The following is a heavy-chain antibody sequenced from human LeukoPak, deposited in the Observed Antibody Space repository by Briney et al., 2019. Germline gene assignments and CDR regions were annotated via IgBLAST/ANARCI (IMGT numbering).Heavy chain of an antibody. V-gene: IGHV7-4-1*02. CDR1: GYTFTSYA. Sequence: GASVKVSCKASGYTFTSYAMNWVRQAPGQGLEWMGWINTNTGNPTYAQGFTGRFVFSLDTSVSTAYLQISSLKAEDTAVYYCARDKETAGRAGYYYYYMDVWGKGTTVTVSS. CDR2: INTNTGNP. D-gene: IGHD5-18*01. CDR3: ARDKETAGRAGYYYYYMDV. J-gene: IGHJ6*03.